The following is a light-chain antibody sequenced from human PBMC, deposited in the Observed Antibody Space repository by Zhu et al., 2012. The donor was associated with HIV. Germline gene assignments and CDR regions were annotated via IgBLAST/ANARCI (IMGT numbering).Light chain of an antibody. CDR1: QNVYKF. CDR2: EAS. Sequence: DIQMTQSPSTLSASVGDRVTITCRASQNVYKFLAWYQQKPERAPKLLIYEASRLETGVPSRFSGSGSGTEFTLTISSLQPEDFATYFCQHLTLYPTFGGGSKVEIK. J-gene: IGKJ4*01. CDR3: QHLTLYPT. V-gene: IGKV1-5*03.